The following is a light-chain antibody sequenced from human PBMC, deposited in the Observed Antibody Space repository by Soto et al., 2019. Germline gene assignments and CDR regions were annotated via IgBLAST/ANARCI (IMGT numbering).Light chain of an antibody. J-gene: IGKJ1*01. CDR3: QQYKNWPPKT. V-gene: IGKV3-15*01. CDR2: GAS. Sequence: EIVMTQSPATLSVSPGERATLSCRASQSVSSNLAWYQQEPGQAPRLLIYGASTRATGIPARFSGSGSGTEFTLTISSLQSEDIAVYYCQQYKNWPPKTFGQGTKVDI. CDR1: QSVSSN.